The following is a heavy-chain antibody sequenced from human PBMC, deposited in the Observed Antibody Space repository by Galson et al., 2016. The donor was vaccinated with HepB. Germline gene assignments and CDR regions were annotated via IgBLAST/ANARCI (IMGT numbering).Heavy chain of an antibody. J-gene: IGHJ5*02. CDR1: GASFSGYF. V-gene: IGHV4-34*01. CDR3: SRARIHLRLATAPTSPRLKFDA. CDR2: VNYSGDT. Sequence: LSLTCGVSGASFSGYFWSWVRQPPGKGLEWIGEVNYSGDTNYTPSLKSRVTMSVDTSRNQFSLNLTSVTAADTAVYYCSRARIHLRLATAPTSPRLKFDAWGQGIQVTVSS. D-gene: IGHD3-3*01.